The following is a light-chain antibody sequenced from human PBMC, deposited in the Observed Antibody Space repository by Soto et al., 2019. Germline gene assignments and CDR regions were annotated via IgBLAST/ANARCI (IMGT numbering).Light chain of an antibody. CDR2: EVS. V-gene: IGLV2-14*01. CDR1: SSDVVGYNY. CDR3: SSYTSNSTVV. Sequence: QSALTQPASVSGSPGQSITISCTGTSSDVVGYNYVSWYQQHPGKAPKLMIYEVSNRPSGVSNRFSGSKSGNTASLTISGLQAEDEADYYCSSYTSNSTVVFGGGTKVTVL. J-gene: IGLJ2*01.